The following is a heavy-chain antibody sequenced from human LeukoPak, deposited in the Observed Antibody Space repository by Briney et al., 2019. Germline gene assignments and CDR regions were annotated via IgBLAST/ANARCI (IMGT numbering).Heavy chain of an antibody. V-gene: IGHV3-53*01. Sequence: GGSLRLSCAASGFTVSSNYMSWVRQAPGKGLEWVSVIYSGGSTYYADSVKGRFTISRDNSKNTLYLQMNSLRAEDTAVYYCARDRGSGYYGAYFDYWGQGTLVTVSS. J-gene: IGHJ4*02. CDR1: GFTVSSNY. CDR3: ARDRGSGYYGAYFDY. CDR2: IYSGGST. D-gene: IGHD3-22*01.